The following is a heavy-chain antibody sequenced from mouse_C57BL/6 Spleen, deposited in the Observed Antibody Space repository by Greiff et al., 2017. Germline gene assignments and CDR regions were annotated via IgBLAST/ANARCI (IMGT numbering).Heavy chain of an antibody. Sequence: VQLQQSGPELVKPGASVKISCKASGYAFSSSWMNWVKQRPGKGLEWIGRIYPGDGDTNYNGKFKGKATLTADKSSSTAYMQLSSLTSEDSAVYFCARNLNRYYAMDDGGQGTSVTVSS. CDR2: IYPGDGDT. CDR3: ARNLNRYYAMDD. J-gene: IGHJ4*01. V-gene: IGHV1-82*01. CDR1: GYAFSSSW.